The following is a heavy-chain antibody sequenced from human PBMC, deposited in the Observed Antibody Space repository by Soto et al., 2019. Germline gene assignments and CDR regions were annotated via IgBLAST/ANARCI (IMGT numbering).Heavy chain of an antibody. Sequence: QVQLLESGGGVVQPGRSLRLSCAASGFTFSIYAMHWVRQAPGKGLEWVAVISYDGNNKYYADSVKGRFTISRDNSKNTLYLQMNSLRAEDTAVYYCARDRGGGGYYGVDVWVQGTTVTVSS. V-gene: IGHV3-30-3*01. D-gene: IGHD2-15*01. J-gene: IGHJ6*02. CDR3: ARDRGGGGYYGVDV. CDR2: ISYDGNNK. CDR1: GFTFSIYA.